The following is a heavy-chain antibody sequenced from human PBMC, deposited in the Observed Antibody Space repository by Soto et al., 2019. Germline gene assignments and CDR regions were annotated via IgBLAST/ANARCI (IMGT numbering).Heavy chain of an antibody. CDR1: GGSISTYY. V-gene: IGHV4-59*01. CDR3: ARGDGIQLGSLAGRYYYHKMDV. J-gene: IGHJ6*02. CDR2: IYYSGTA. Sequence: QVQLRESGPGLVKSSETLSLTCTVSGGSISTYYWSWVRQPPGKGLEWIGYIYYSGTATYNPSLRSRVTISVDTSKIQFSLRLSSVTASDTAVYYCARGDGIQLGSLAGRYYYHKMDVWGQGTTVTVYS. D-gene: IGHD1-1*01.